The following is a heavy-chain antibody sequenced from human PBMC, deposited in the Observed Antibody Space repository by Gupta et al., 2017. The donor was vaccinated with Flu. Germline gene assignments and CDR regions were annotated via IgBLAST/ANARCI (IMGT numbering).Heavy chain of an antibody. V-gene: IGHV3-30*18. J-gene: IGHJ5*01. Sequence: QAQLVESGGGVVQPGTSLRLSLEGSGFSLRCFGMHWVRQHSGRGLGWLAVSSFGGRQKYQGESGKCRFSISRDNSKNTVYLQMHGLRPEDQFMYYCAKDRGALYFDLSGYSRNWLESWGQGTLVSVSS. CDR1: GFSLRCFG. D-gene: IGHD3-22*01. CDR3: AKDRGALYFDLSGYSRNWLES. CDR2: SSFGGRQK.